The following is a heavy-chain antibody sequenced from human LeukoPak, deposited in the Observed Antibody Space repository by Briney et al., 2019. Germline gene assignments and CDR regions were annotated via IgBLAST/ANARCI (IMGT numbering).Heavy chain of an antibody. V-gene: IGHV3-33*01. Sequence: GRSLRLSCAASGFTFSSYGMHWVRQAPGKGLEWVAVIWYDGSNKYYADSVKGRFTISRDNSKNTLYLQMNSLRAEDTAVYYCASDRDYGGNALDYWGQGTLVTVSS. D-gene: IGHD4-23*01. CDR1: GFTFSSYG. J-gene: IGHJ4*02. CDR3: ASDRDYGGNALDY. CDR2: IWYDGSNK.